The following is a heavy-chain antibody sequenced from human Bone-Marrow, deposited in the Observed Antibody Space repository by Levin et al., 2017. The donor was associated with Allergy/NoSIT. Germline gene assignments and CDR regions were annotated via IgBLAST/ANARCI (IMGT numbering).Heavy chain of an antibody. J-gene: IGHJ4*02. CDR2: MYASGST. CDR1: GGSISSGGYS. Sequence: SQTLSLTCTISGGSISSGGYSWTWIRQAPGKGLELIGYMYASGSTSYTPSLKSRVTMSIDKSKNLFSLKLKSVTAADAAVCFCATGVSWNPHSVAYWGQGALVTVS. D-gene: IGHD1-1*01. V-gene: IGHV4-30-2*01. CDR3: ATGVSWNPHSVAY.